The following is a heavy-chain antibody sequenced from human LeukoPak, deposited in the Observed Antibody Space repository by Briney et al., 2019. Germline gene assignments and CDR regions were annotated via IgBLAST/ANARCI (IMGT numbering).Heavy chain of an antibody. J-gene: IGHJ5*02. CDR2: IYHSGST. Sequence: SETLSLACAVSGGSISSSNWWSWVRQPPGKGLEWIGEIYHSGSTNYNPSLKSRVTISVDKSKNQFSLKLSSVTAADTAVYYCARSNAGYSSGWYGQNWFDPWGQGTLVTVSS. CDR3: ARSNAGYSSGWYGQNWFDP. CDR1: GGSISSSNW. D-gene: IGHD6-19*01. V-gene: IGHV4-4*02.